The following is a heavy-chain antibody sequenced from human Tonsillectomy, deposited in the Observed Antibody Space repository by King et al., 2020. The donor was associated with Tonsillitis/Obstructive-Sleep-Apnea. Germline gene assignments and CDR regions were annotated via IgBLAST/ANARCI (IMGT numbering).Heavy chain of an antibody. D-gene: IGHD2-2*01. Sequence: QLQESGPGLVKPSGTLSLTCAVSGGSIRSSNWWSWVRQPPGKGLEWIGKIYHSGSTDYNPSLTSRVTITVDKSKNHFSLRLSSVTAADTAVYYCARGYCSSPSGHGDDAFDIWGQGTMVTVSS. CDR2: IYHSGST. V-gene: IGHV4-4*02. J-gene: IGHJ3*02. CDR3: ARGYCSSPSGHGDDAFDI. CDR1: GGSIRSSNW.